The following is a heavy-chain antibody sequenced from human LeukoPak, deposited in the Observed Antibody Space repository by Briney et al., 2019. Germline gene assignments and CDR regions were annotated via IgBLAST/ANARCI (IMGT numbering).Heavy chain of an antibody. CDR1: GFTFSNYW. D-gene: IGHD6-19*01. CDR2: IKRDGTEI. CDR3: ARLGVVGTGKWFDP. Sequence: PGRSLRLSCAASGFTFSNYWISWLRQAPGKGLEWVAYIKRDGTEIYCVDSMKGRFTISRDKAKNSLYLQIDRLRAEDTAVYDCARLGVVGTGKWFDPWGQGTLVTVSS. J-gene: IGHJ5*02. V-gene: IGHV3-7*01.